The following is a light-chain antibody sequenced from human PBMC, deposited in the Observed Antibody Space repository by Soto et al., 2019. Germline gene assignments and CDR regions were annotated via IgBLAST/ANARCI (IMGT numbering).Light chain of an antibody. Sequence: EIVLTQSPGTLSLSPGERATLSCRASQSVANNYLAWYQQKPGQAPRFLIYDASSRATGIPDRFSGSGSGKDFTLTISRLEPEDFAVYYCEQYGSTPLTFGGGTQVEIK. J-gene: IGKJ4*01. CDR1: QSVANNY. CDR2: DAS. V-gene: IGKV3-20*01. CDR3: EQYGSTPLT.